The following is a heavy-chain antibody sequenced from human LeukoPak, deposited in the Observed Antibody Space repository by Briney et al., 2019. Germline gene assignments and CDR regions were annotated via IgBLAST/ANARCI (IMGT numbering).Heavy chain of an antibody. CDR3: ASASSGWYRGSY. CDR2: ISSSSSYI. Sequence: GGSLRLSCAASGFTFSSYSMNWVRQAPGKGLEWVSSISSSSSYIYYADSVQGRFTISRDNAKNSLYLQMNSLRAEDTAVYYCASASSGWYRGSYWGQGTLVTVSS. CDR1: GFTFSSYS. D-gene: IGHD6-19*01. V-gene: IGHV3-21*01. J-gene: IGHJ4*02.